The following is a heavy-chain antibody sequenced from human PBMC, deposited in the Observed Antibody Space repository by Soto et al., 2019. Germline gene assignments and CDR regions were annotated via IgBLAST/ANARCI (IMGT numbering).Heavy chain of an antibody. CDR3: ARQGYCSGGSCYQNWFDP. CDR2: IDPSDSYT. V-gene: IGHV5-10-1*01. Sequence: PGESLKISCKGSGYSFTSYWISWVRQMPGKGLEWMGRIDPSDSYTNYSPSFQGHVTISADKSISTSYLQWSSLKASDTAIYYCARQGYCSGGSCYQNWFDPWGQGTLVTVSS. J-gene: IGHJ5*02. D-gene: IGHD2-15*01. CDR1: GYSFTSYW.